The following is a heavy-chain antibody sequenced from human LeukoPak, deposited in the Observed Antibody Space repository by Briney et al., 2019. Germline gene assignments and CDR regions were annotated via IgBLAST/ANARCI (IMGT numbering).Heavy chain of an antibody. CDR3: ATTSGY. J-gene: IGHJ4*02. D-gene: IGHD3-10*01. CDR1: GGSFSGYY. Sequence: PSETLSLTCAVYGGSFSGYYWYWIRQPPGKGLEWIGEINYSGSTNDNPSLKSRVTISADTSKNQFSLKMSSVTAADTAVYYCATTSGYWGQGTLVTVSS. CDR2: INYSGST. V-gene: IGHV4-34*01.